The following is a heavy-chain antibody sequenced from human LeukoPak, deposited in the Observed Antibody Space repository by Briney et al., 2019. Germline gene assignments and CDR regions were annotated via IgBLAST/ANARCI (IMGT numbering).Heavy chain of an antibody. CDR3: AKGRSDFDY. V-gene: IGHV3-48*01. Sequence: PGGSLRLSCAASGFTFSSYSMNWVRQAPGKGLEWVSYISSGSSTIYYADSVKGRFTISRDNSKNTVHLQINSLRVEDTAIYYCAKGRSDFDYWGQGTLVTVSS. J-gene: IGHJ4*02. CDR2: ISSGSSTI. CDR1: GFTFSSYS.